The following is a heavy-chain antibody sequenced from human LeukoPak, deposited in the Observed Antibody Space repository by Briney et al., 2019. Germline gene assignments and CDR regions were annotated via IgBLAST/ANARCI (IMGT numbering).Heavy chain of an antibody. V-gene: IGHV3-74*01. CDR3: TRDYSYAMAV. CDR2: INSDGSST. J-gene: IGHJ6*02. D-gene: IGHD2-21*01. Sequence: GCLRVSSAAPRVTFSSARLRWVRQTPRKGLWWVSHINSDGSSTNYADSVKGRFTISRDNAKNMVNLQMNSLRAEDTAIYYCTRDYSYAMAVWGQGATVIVSS. CDR1: RVTFSSAR.